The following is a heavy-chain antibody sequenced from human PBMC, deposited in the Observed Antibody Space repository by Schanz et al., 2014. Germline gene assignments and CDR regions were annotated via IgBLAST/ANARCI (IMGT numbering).Heavy chain of an antibody. D-gene: IGHD6-19*01. CDR2: ISSSSMYI. Sequence: EVRLVESGGGLVKPGGSLRLSCAASGFSFSTYGMTWVRQAPGKGLELVSSISSSSMYIYQADSMRGRFTISRDNAKNSLYLQVNNLSAEDTAVYYCVRDKKGFVAVAGRAPFDYWGQGTLVTVSS. V-gene: IGHV3-21*01. CDR3: VRDKKGFVAVAGRAPFDY. CDR1: GFSFSTYG. J-gene: IGHJ4*02.